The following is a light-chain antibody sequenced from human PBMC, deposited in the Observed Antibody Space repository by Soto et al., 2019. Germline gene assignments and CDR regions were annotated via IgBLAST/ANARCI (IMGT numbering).Light chain of an antibody. CDR3: SSYTSDSSVHV. CDR2: EVS. V-gene: IGLV2-14*01. Sequence: QSALTQPASVSGSPGQSITISCTGTSSDVGGYNYVSWYQHHPGKAPKLMIYEVSNRPSGVSNRFSGSKSGNTASLTISGLQAEDEADYYCSSYTSDSSVHVLGTGTKLTVL. CDR1: SSDVGGYNY. J-gene: IGLJ1*01.